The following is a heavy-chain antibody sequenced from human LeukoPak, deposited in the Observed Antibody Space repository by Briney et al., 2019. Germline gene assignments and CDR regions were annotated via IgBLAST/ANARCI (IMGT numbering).Heavy chain of an antibody. CDR1: GGTFSSYA. V-gene: IGHV1-69*04. J-gene: IGHJ5*02. CDR2: IIPILGIA. Sequence: SVKVSCTASGGTFSSYAISWVRQAPGQGIEWMGRIIPILGIANYAQKFQGRVTITADKSTSTAYMELSSLRSEDTAVYYCARDQRDNWNDEEFDPWGQGTLVTVSS. D-gene: IGHD1-1*01. CDR3: ARDQRDNWNDEEFDP.